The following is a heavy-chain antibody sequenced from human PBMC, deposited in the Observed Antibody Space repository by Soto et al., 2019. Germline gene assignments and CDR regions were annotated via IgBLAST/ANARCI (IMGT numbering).Heavy chain of an antibody. CDR1: GDSISTFY. J-gene: IGHJ4*02. CDR2: IYSSGST. D-gene: IGHD3-3*01. Sequence: ETLSLTCTVSGDSISTFYWNWIRQPPGKGLEWIGYIYSSGSTNYNPTLKSRVTISVDTSKTQVSLRLKSVTTADTAVYYCARQAELRFLEWFYYFDYWGQGTLVTVSS. CDR3: ARQAELRFLEWFYYFDY. V-gene: IGHV4-59*01.